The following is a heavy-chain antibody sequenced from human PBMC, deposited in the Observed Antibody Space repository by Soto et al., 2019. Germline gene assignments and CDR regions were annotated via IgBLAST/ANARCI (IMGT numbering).Heavy chain of an antibody. J-gene: IGHJ3*02. CDR2: ISASDGGT. V-gene: IGHV3-23*01. CDR3: AKTHYYEVSRAFDI. D-gene: IGHD3-22*01. Sequence: EVQLLESGGGLVQPGGSLSLSCAASGFTFSSYAMSWVRQAPGKGLEWVSRISASDGGTYYADSVKGRFTISRDNSKNTPYLQMNSLRAEDTAVYYCAKTHYYEVSRAFDIWGQGTMVTVSS. CDR1: GFTFSSYA.